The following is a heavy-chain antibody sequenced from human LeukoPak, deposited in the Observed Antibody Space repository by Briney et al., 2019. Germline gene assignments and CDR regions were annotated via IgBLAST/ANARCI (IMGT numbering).Heavy chain of an antibody. J-gene: IGHJ4*02. V-gene: IGHV3-30-3*01. CDR1: GFTFSGYT. D-gene: IGHD3-9*01. CDR3: AKASDYDILTGSN. Sequence: GGSLRLSCAASGFTFSGYTMHWVRQAPGRGLEWVALISDDGDNKYYADSVKGRFSISRDNSKNTLYLQMNSLRAEDTAVYYCAKASDYDILTGSNWGQGTLVTVSS. CDR2: ISDDGDNK.